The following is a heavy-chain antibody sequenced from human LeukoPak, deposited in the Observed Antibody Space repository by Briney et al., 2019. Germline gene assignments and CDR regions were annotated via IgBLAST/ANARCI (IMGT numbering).Heavy chain of an antibody. J-gene: IGHJ3*02. V-gene: IGHV1-18*01. CDR3: ARDAYSYGPDDAFDI. Sequence: GASVKVSCKASGYTFTSYGISWVRQAPGQGLEWMGWISAYNGNTNYAQKFQGRVTITADKSTSTAYMELSSLRSEDTAVYYCARDAYSYGPDDAFDIWGQGTMVTVSS. CDR2: ISAYNGNT. CDR1: GYTFTSYG. D-gene: IGHD5-18*01.